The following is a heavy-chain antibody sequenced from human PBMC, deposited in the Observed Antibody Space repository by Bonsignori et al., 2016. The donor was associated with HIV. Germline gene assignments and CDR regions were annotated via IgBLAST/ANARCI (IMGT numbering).Heavy chain of an antibody. V-gene: IGHV4-34*01. CDR1: GGSFSGYY. CDR3: ARASGLPWLPRMITLRHWFDP. D-gene: IGHD3-16*01. J-gene: IGHJ5*02. CDR2: INHSGST. Sequence: SETLSLTCAVYGGSFSGYYWSWIRQPPGKGLEWIGEINHSGSTNYNPSLKSRVTISVDTSKNQFSLKLSSVTAADTAVYYCARASGLPWLPRMITLRHWFDPWGPGNPGHRLL.